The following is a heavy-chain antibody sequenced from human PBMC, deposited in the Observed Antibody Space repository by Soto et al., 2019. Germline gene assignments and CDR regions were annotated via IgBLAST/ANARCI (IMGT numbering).Heavy chain of an antibody. Sequence: GGSLRLSCAASGFTFSSYSMNWVRQAPGKGLEWVSSISSSSSYIYYADSVKGRFTISRDNAKNSLYLQMNSLRAEDTAVYYCTRNGVTCRGGYCYYDYWGQGTLVTVSS. V-gene: IGHV3-21*01. J-gene: IGHJ4*02. CDR1: GFTFSSYS. D-gene: IGHD2-15*01. CDR3: TRNGVTCRGGYCYYDY. CDR2: ISSSSSYI.